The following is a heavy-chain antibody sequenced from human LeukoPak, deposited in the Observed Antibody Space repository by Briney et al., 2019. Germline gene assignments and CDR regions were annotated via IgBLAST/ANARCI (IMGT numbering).Heavy chain of an antibody. CDR2: IYYSGST. CDR3: ARELYSGYVWGYFDY. D-gene: IGHD5-12*01. Sequence: SQPLSLTCTVSGGSISSGGYYRSWIRQHPGKGLEWIGYIYYSGSTYYNPSLKSRVTISVDTSKNQFSLKLSSVTAADTAVYYCARELYSGYVWGYFDYWGQGTLVTVSS. V-gene: IGHV4-31*03. CDR1: GGSISSGGYY. J-gene: IGHJ4*02.